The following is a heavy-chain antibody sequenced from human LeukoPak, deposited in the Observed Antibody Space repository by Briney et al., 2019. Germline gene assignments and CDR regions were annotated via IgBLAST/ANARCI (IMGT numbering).Heavy chain of an antibody. V-gene: IGHV3-53*01. CDR3: AKDGAFSASSF. CDR1: GFTVSSNY. D-gene: IGHD3-3*02. J-gene: IGHJ3*01. CDR2: IYSGGST. Sequence: PGGSLRLSCAASGFTVSSNYMSWVRQAPGKGLEWVSVIYSGGSTYYADSVKGRFTISRDNSKNTLYLQMNSLRAEDTAVYYCAKDGAFSASSFWGQGTMVAVSS.